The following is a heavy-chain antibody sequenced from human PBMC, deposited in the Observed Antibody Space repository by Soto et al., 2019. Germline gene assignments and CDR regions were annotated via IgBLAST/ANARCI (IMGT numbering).Heavy chain of an antibody. CDR2: IRGYNGNT. CDR3: ARDDLGGVYGFGY. D-gene: IGHD2-8*01. V-gene: IGHV1-18*01. Sequence: ASVKVSCKASCYTVTSYALFWVQQALGQGLEWRGWIRGYNGNTNDAQKLKGRVIMTTDTSRSTAYMELRILRSDDTVVYCCARDDLGGVYGFGYLGQGTLVIVSS. J-gene: IGHJ4*02. CDR1: CYTVTSYA.